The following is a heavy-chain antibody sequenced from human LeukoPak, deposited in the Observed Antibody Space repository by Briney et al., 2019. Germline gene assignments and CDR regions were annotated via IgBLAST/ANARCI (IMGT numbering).Heavy chain of an antibody. V-gene: IGHV3-30*03. J-gene: IGHJ6*02. Sequence: GRSLRLSCAASGFTFSNYGMHWVRQAPGKGLEWVAVISYDGDNKYYADSVKGRFTISRDNAKDSLYLQMDSLRAEDTALYYCARGPPRSMDVWGQGTTVTVSS. CDR1: GFTFSNYG. CDR2: ISYDGDNK. CDR3: ARGPPRSMDV.